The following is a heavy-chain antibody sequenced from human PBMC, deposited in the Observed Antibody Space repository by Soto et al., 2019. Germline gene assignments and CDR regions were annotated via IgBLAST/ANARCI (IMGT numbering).Heavy chain of an antibody. J-gene: IGHJ4*02. CDR3: ARGGLSARPDY. V-gene: IGHV3-33*01. D-gene: IGHD6-6*01. CDR1: GFSFRGNA. CDR2: IWFDGSQK. Sequence: QVQLVESGGGVVQPGTSLRLSCSASGFSFRGNAMHWVRRAPGKGLEWLAIIWFDGSQKYYADAVKGRFTISRDNSKDTLYLEMNNLRAEDTATYFCARGGLSARPDYWGQGTQVTVSS.